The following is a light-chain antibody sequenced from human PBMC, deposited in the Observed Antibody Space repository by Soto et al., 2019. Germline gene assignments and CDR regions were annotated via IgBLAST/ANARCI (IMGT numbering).Light chain of an antibody. CDR2: GAS. CDR3: QQYGSSGT. V-gene: IGKV3-20*01. J-gene: IGKJ1*01. CDR1: QTVSRN. Sequence: EVVLTQSPATLSVSPVKRDTLSCRASQTVSRNLAWYQQRPGQAPRILIYGASSRATGIPDRFSGIGSGTDFTLTISRMEPEDFAVYYCQQYGSSGTFGQGTKVDIK.